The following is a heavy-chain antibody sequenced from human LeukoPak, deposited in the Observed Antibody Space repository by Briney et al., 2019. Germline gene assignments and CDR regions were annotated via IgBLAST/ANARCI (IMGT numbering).Heavy chain of an antibody. CDR1: GFTFSSYA. V-gene: IGHV3-23*01. CDR3: AKDNLYYYDSSGSPSDY. Sequence: GGSLRLSCAASGFTFSSYAMSWVRQAPGKGLEWVSAISGSGGSTYYADSVKGRFTISRDNSKHTLYLQMNSLRAEDTAVYYCAKDNLYYYDSSGSPSDYWGQGTLVTVSS. D-gene: IGHD3-22*01. CDR2: ISGSGGST. J-gene: IGHJ4*02.